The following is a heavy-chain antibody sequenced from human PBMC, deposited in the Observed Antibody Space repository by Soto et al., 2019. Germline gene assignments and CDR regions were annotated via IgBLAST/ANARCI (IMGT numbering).Heavy chain of an antibody. D-gene: IGHD6-13*01. J-gene: IGHJ4*02. V-gene: IGHV3-30-3*01. CDR1: GFTFDSYA. CDR2: ISYDGSNK. CDR3: ARDGTYWTYSSTWYGIY. Sequence: QVQLVESGGGMIQPGKSLRLSCAASGFTFDSYALHWVRQAPGKGLEWVSLISYDGSNKYYADSVKGRFSVSRDNSKKTLYLQMNSLRPEDTAVYYCARDGTYWTYSSTWYGIYWGQGTLVTVSS.